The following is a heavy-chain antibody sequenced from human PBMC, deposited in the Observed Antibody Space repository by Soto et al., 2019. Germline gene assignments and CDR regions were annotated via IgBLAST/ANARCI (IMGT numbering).Heavy chain of an antibody. V-gene: IGHV4-39*07. CDR3: AVKGPEYFDYHY. CDR2: IYYSGST. J-gene: IGHJ4*02. Sequence: SETLSLTCTVSGGSISSSSYYWGWIRQPPGKGLEWIGSIYYSGSTYYNPSLKSRVTISVDTSKNQFSLKLSSVTAADTAVYYCAVKGPEYFDYHYWGQGTLVTVSS. CDR1: GGSISSSSYY. D-gene: IGHD3-9*01.